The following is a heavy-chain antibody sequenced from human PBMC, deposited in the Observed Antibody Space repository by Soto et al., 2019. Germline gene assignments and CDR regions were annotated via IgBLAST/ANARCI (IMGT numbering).Heavy chain of an antibody. V-gene: IGHV3-30-3*01. Sequence: GGSLRLSCAASGFTFSSYAMHWVRQAPGKGLEWVAVISYDGSNKYYADSVKGRFTISRDNSKNTLYLQMNSLRAEDTAVYYCARDTGGYYDSSGFDDWYFDLWGRGTLVTVSS. D-gene: IGHD3-22*01. CDR1: GFTFSSYA. CDR3: ARDTGGYYDSSGFDDWYFDL. CDR2: ISYDGSNK. J-gene: IGHJ2*01.